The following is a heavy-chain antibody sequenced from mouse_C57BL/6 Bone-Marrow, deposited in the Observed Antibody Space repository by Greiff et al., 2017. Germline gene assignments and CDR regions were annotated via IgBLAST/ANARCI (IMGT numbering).Heavy chain of an antibody. CDR2: ISNGGGST. CDR1: GFTFSDYY. Sequence: EVKVVESGGGLVQPGGSLKLSCAASGFTFSDYYMYWVRQTPEKRLEWVAYISNGGGSTYYPDTVKGRFTISRDNAKNTLYLQMSRLKSEDTAMYYCARHHYYYYGSSYARDYWGQGTSVTVAS. J-gene: IGHJ4*01. V-gene: IGHV5-12*01. CDR3: ARHHYYYYGSSYARDY. D-gene: IGHD1-1*01.